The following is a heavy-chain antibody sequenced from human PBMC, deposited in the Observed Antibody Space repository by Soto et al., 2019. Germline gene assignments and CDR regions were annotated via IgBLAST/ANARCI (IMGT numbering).Heavy chain of an antibody. CDR2: ISYDGSNK. V-gene: IGHV3-30*18. J-gene: IGHJ5*02. Sequence: QVQLVESGGGVVQPGRSLRLSCAASGFTFSSYGMHWVRQAPGKGLEWVAVISYDGSNKYYADSVKGRFTISRDNSKNTLYLQMNSLRAEDTAVYYCAKDWSEDGDYGWFDPWGQGTLVTVSS. CDR3: AKDWSEDGDYGWFDP. CDR1: GFTFSSYG. D-gene: IGHD4-17*01.